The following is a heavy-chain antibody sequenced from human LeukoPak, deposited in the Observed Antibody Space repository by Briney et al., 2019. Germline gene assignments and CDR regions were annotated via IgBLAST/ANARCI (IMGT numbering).Heavy chain of an antibody. J-gene: IGHJ4*02. Sequence: PSETLSLTCTVSGGSISSYYWSWIRQPPGKGLEWIGYIYYSGSTNYNPSLKSRVTISVDTSKDQFSLKLSSVTAADTAVYYCARGSIRGSGFDYWGQGTLVTVSS. V-gene: IGHV4-59*01. D-gene: IGHD6-6*01. CDR3: ARGSIRGSGFDY. CDR1: GGSISSYY. CDR2: IYYSGST.